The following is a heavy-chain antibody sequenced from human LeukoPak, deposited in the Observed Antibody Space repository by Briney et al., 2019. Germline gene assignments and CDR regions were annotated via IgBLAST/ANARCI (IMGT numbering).Heavy chain of an antibody. V-gene: IGHV3-23*01. CDR2: ISGSGGST. D-gene: IGHD6-13*01. Sequence: PGGSLRLSCAASGFTFSSYAMSWVRQAPGKGLEWVSAISGSGGSTYYADSVKGRFTISRDNSKNTLYLQMNCLRAEDTAVYYCANGDIAAAGNYYYYGMDVWGQGTTVTVSS. CDR1: GFTFSSYA. J-gene: IGHJ6*02. CDR3: ANGDIAAAGNYYYYGMDV.